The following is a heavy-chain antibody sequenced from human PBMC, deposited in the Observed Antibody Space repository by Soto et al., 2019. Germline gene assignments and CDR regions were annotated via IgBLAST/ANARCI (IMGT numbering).Heavy chain of an antibody. Sequence: HPGGSLRLSCAASGFIFNNYGMHWVRQAPGKGLEWVAVISYDGDNKYYADSVKGRFTISRDNSKNTLYLQMNSLRADDTAVYYCAKDIALVRGVIIDLDVWGQGTTVTVSS. CDR1: GFIFNNYG. D-gene: IGHD3-10*01. V-gene: IGHV3-30*18. CDR2: ISYDGDNK. CDR3: AKDIALVRGVIIDLDV. J-gene: IGHJ6*02.